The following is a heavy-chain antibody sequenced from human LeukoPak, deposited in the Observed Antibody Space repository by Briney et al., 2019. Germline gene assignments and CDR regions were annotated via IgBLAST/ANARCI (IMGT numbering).Heavy chain of an antibody. CDR3: ARDGYDSSGSKLDY. Sequence: SETLSLTCTVSGGSISIYYWSWIRQPPGKGLEWIGYIYDSGSTNYNPSLKSRVTISVDTSKNQFSLKLSSVTAADTAVYYCARDGYDSSGSKLDYWGQGTLVTVSS. V-gene: IGHV4-59*01. CDR2: IYDSGST. D-gene: IGHD3-22*01. CDR1: GGSISIYY. J-gene: IGHJ4*02.